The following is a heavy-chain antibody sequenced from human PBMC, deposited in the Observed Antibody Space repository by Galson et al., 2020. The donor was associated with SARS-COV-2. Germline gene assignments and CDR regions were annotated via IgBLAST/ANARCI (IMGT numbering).Heavy chain of an antibody. Sequence: SVKVSCKASGGSFANYPIGWVRQAPGQGLEWLGTLVPLSGTPPYAKKFQDRLSITAERSTTTVYMELSSLRFDDTAVYYCAREKSARYYFGSGSFSGDFEHWGRGTLVSVSS. CDR1: GGSFANYP. CDR2: LVPLSGTP. J-gene: IGHJ4*02. CDR3: AREKSARYYFGSGSFSGDFEH. D-gene: IGHD3-10*01. V-gene: IGHV1-69*06.